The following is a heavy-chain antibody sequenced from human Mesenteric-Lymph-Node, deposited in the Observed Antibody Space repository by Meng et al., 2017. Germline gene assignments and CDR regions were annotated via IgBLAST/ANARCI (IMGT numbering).Heavy chain of an antibody. Sequence: QVQCVQSGAEVKNPGASVKVSCKASGYTFTGYYMHWVRQAPGQGLEWMGWINPNSGGTNYAQKFQGRVTMTRDTSTSTAYMELRSLRSDDTAVYYCARDPSNLAAGRNWFDPWGQGTLVTVSS. D-gene: IGHD6-13*01. J-gene: IGHJ5*02. V-gene: IGHV1-2*02. CDR1: GYTFTGYY. CDR2: INPNSGGT. CDR3: ARDPSNLAAGRNWFDP.